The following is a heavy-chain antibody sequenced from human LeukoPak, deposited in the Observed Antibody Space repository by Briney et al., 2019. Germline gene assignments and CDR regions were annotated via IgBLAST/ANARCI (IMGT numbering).Heavy chain of an antibody. CDR3: ARHPHCSGGTCLSAFDH. Sequence: THGESLKISCKGSGYRFTSYWISWVRQMPGKGLEWMGRIDPSDSYTNYSPSFQGHATISADKSISTAYLPWSSLKASDTAMYYCARHPHCSGGTCLSAFDHWGQGTLVTVSS. CDR2: IDPSDSYT. CDR1: GYRFTSYW. V-gene: IGHV5-10-1*01. D-gene: IGHD2-15*01. J-gene: IGHJ4*02.